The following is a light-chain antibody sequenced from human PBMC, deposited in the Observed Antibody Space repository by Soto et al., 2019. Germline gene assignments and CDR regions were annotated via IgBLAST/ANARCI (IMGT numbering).Light chain of an antibody. Sequence: QSVLTQPPSASGSPGQSVTISCTGTSSDVGGYNYVSWYQQHPGKAPKLMIYEVSKRPSGVPDRFSGSKSGNTASLTVSGLQAEDEADYYCSSYAGSNNPYVSGTGTNVPDL. CDR1: SSDVGGYNY. J-gene: IGLJ1*01. V-gene: IGLV2-8*01. CDR2: EVS. CDR3: SSYAGSNNPYV.